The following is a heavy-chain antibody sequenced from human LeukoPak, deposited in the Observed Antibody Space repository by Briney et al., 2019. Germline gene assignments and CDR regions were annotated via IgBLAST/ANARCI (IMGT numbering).Heavy chain of an antibody. V-gene: IGHV5-51*01. CDR2: IYPGDSDT. Sequence: GESLQISCKASGYGFTSYWIGWVRQMPAEGLEWMGIIYPGDSDTRYSPSFQGQVTISADKSISTAYLQWSSLKASDTAMYYCARSAAHDYGDRSGMDVWGQGTTVTVSS. CDR3: ARSAAHDYGDRSGMDV. J-gene: IGHJ6*02. CDR1: GYGFTSYW. D-gene: IGHD4-17*01.